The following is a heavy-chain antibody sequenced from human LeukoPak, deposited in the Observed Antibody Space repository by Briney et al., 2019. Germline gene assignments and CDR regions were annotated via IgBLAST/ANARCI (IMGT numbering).Heavy chain of an antibody. J-gene: IGHJ3*02. CDR1: GGTFSSYA. D-gene: IGHD6-19*01. CDR2: ILPIFCTA. V-gene: IGHV1-69*05. CDR3: ARDSRQEGIAVAGGDAFDI. Sequence: SVKVFCKASGGTFSSYAIRWVRQAPGQGLEWMGGILPIFCTAKYAQEFQGRVTITTDEATSTAYMELSSLRSEDTAVYYCARDSRQEGIAVAGGDAFDIWGQGTMVTVSS.